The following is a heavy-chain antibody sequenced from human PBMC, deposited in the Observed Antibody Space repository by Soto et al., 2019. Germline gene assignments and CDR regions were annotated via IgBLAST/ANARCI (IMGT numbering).Heavy chain of an antibody. Sequence: EVQLVESGGGLVKPGGSLRLSCAASGFTFSNAWMSWVRQAPGKGLEWVGRIKSKTDGGTTDYAAPVKGRFTISRDDSKNTLYLQMNSLKTEDTAVYYCTTGPYTAMDAYYYYGMDVWGQGTTVTVSS. V-gene: IGHV3-15*01. CDR2: IKSKTDGGTT. CDR1: GFTFSNAW. J-gene: IGHJ6*02. CDR3: TTGPYTAMDAYYYYGMDV. D-gene: IGHD5-18*01.